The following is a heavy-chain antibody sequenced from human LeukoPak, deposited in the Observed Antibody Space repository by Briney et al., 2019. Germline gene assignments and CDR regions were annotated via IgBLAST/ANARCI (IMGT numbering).Heavy chain of an antibody. D-gene: IGHD3-10*01. J-gene: IGHJ6*02. CDR1: GFTSDDHA. V-gene: IGHV3-9*02. Sequence: PGGSLRLSCAVSGFTSDDHAMHWVRQASGKGLEWVAGIMWRGGSTGYGDSVKGRFTISRDNAKKSLYLQMNGLRVEDTAFYYCTKDLTPGGADVWGQGTTVTVSS. CDR2: IMWRGGST. CDR3: TKDLTPGGADV.